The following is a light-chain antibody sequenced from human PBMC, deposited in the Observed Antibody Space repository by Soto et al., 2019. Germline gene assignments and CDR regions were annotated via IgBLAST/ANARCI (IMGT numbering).Light chain of an antibody. CDR1: QSVSSY. V-gene: IGKV3-20*01. CDR3: QQYGRSSWT. Sequence: EIVMTQSPATLSVSPGEGATLSCRASQSVSSYLAWYQQKPGQAPRLLIYDASNRATGIPDRFSGSGPGTDFTLTISRLEPEDFAVYYCQQYGRSSWTFGQGTKVDIK. CDR2: DAS. J-gene: IGKJ1*01.